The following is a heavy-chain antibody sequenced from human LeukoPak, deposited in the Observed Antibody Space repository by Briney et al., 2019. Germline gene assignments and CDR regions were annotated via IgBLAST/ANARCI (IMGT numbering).Heavy chain of an antibody. D-gene: IGHD2-2*01. CDR1: GGSISSYY. CDR2: IYYSGST. V-gene: IGHV4-39*07. J-gene: IGHJ4*02. CDR3: ARWRSSTSCYDY. Sequence: SETLSLTCTVSGGSISSYYWGWIRQPPGKGLEWIGSIYYSGSTYYNPSLKSRVTISVDTSKNQFSLKLSSVTAADTAVYYRARWRSSTSCYDYWGQGTLVTVSS.